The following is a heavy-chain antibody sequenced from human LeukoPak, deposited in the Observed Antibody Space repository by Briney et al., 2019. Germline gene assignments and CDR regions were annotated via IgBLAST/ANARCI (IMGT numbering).Heavy chain of an antibody. CDR2: IKQDGSEK. CDR3: VRGGTTSTGPHFDY. Sequence: GGSLRLSCAASGFTFSSYWMTWVRQAPGKGLEWVAKIKQDGSEKYYVDSVKGRFTISRDNAKNSLYLQMNSLGAEDTAVYYWVRGGTTSTGPHFDYGGRGPLVPVPS. D-gene: IGHD1/OR15-1a*01. CDR1: GFTFSSYW. V-gene: IGHV3-7*05. J-gene: IGHJ4*02.